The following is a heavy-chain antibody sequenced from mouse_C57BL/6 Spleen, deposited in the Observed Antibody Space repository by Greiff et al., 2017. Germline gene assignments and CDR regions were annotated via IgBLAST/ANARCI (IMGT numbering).Heavy chain of an antibody. J-gene: IGHJ2*01. V-gene: IGHV5-4*01. D-gene: IGHD1-1*01. Sequence: EVQLVESGAGLVKPGGSLKLSCAASGFTFSSYAMSWVRQTPEKRLVWVATISDGGSYTYYPDNVKGRFTISRDNAKNNLYLQMSHLKSEDTSMYYCARDQDYYGSTLFDYWGQGTTLTVSS. CDR2: ISDGGSYT. CDR3: ARDQDYYGSTLFDY. CDR1: GFTFSSYA.